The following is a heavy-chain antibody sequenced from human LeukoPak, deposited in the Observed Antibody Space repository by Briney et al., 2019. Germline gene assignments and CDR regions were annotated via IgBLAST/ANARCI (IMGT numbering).Heavy chain of an antibody. V-gene: IGHV1-69*05. CDR1: GGTFSSYA. CDR2: IIPIFGTA. Sequence: SVKVSCKASGGTFSSYAISWVRQAPGQGLEWMGGIIPIFGTANYAQKFQGRVTITTDESTSTAYMELSSLRSEDTAVYYCAYDSSGDYYYYYGMDVWGQGTTVTVSS. D-gene: IGHD3-22*01. CDR3: AYDSSGDYYYYYGMDV. J-gene: IGHJ6*02.